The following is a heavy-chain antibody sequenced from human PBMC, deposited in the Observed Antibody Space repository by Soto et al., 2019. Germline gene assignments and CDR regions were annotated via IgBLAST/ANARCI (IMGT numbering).Heavy chain of an antibody. CDR2: INPDSGAT. Sequence: HEHLVQSGAEVKRPGASLKVSCKASGYSSTGYYIHWVRQAPGQGLERMGWINPDSGATNYAQNFQGRVTLTSDTSISTASMDLTSLTSDDTAVYYCARGDYGTGGYPFPYFDYWGQGTLVIVSS. D-gene: IGHD2-8*02. J-gene: IGHJ4*02. CDR3: ARGDYGTGGYPFPYFDY. CDR1: GYSSTGYY. V-gene: IGHV1-2*02.